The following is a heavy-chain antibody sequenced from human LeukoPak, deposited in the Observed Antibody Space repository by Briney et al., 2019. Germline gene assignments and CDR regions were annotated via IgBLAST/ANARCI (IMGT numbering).Heavy chain of an antibody. CDR2: MNPNSGNT. CDR1: GYTFTSYD. D-gene: IGHD2-15*01. Sequence: GASVKVSCKASGYTFTSYDINWVRQATGQGLEWMGWMNPNSGNTGYAQKFQGRVTMTRNTSISTAYMELSSLRSEDTAVYYCATLPRRLPHPYYYGMDVWGQGTTVTVSS. V-gene: IGHV1-8*01. CDR3: ATLPRRLPHPYYYGMDV. J-gene: IGHJ6*02.